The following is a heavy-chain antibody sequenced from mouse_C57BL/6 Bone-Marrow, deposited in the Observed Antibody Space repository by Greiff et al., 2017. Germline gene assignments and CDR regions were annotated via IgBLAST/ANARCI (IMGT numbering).Heavy chain of an antibody. J-gene: IGHJ3*01. V-gene: IGHV1-19*01. CDR2: INPYNGGT. CDR3: ARGGSSPAWFAY. Sequence: EVQLQQSGPVLVKPGASVKMSCKASGYTFTDYYMNWVKQSYGKSLEWIGVINPYNGGTSYNQKFKGKATLTVDKSSSTAYMELNSLTSEDSAVYYCARGGSSPAWFAYWGQGTLVTVSA. D-gene: IGHD1-1*01. CDR1: GYTFTDYY.